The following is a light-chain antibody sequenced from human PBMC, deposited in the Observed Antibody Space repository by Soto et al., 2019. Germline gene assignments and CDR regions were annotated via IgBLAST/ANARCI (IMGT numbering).Light chain of an antibody. CDR3: SSYTSSTNYV. V-gene: IGLV2-14*01. CDR2: EVS. CDR1: SIDIAPYNY. Sequence: QAALTQPASVFGSPGPSRTISCTGTSIDIAPYNYVSWYQQHPGKAPKLIIYEVSYRPSGISNRFSGSKSGNTASLTISGLQAEDEADYYCSSYTSSTNYVFGTGTKVTVL. J-gene: IGLJ1*01.